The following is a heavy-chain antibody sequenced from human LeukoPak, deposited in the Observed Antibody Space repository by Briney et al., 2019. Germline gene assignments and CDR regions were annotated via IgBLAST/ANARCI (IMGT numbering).Heavy chain of an antibody. CDR3: ARWGNDYSQFDS. CDR2: VSGSGDNT. Sequence: PGWSLRLSCAASGFTFNNYAMTWVRQAPGKGLEWVSVVSGSGDNTNYADSVKGRFTISRDNSKNTLFLQMNSLRTEDTAVYFCARWGNDYSQFDSWGQGTLVTVS. J-gene: IGHJ4*02. CDR1: GFTFNNYA. V-gene: IGHV3-23*01. D-gene: IGHD4-11*01.